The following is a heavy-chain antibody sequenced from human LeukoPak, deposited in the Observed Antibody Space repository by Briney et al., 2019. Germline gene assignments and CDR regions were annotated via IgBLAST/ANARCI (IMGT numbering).Heavy chain of an antibody. J-gene: IGHJ4*02. CDR3: ARAGRGELQGFDY. V-gene: IGHV3-21*01. CDR1: GFTFSSYE. D-gene: IGHD1-26*01. CDR2: ISSSSSYI. Sequence: PGGSLRLSCAASGFTFSSYEMNWVRQAPGKGLEWVSSISSSSSYIYYADSVKGRFTISRDNAKNSLYLQMNSLRAEDTAVYYCARAGRGELQGFDYWGQGTLVTVSS.